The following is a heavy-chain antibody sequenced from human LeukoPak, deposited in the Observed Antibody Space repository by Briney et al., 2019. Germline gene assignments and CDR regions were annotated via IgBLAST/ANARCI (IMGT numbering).Heavy chain of an antibody. CDR1: GFTFSDHY. J-gene: IGHJ4*02. D-gene: IGHD1-1*01. CDR2: ISHNGETK. Sequence: PGGSLRLSCAASGFTFSDHYMIWLRQAPGKGLEAISYISHNGETKYYADSVKGRLSISRDNSKSSLYLQMNSLRVEDTAVYYCALDRHGYFDYWGQGTLVTVSS. V-gene: IGHV3-11*01. CDR3: ALDRHGYFDY.